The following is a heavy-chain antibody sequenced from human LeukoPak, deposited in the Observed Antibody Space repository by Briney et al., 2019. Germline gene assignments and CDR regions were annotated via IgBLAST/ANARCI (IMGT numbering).Heavy chain of an antibody. CDR3: ARHLLWFGELSGGFDY. V-gene: IGHV3-23*01. D-gene: IGHD3-10*01. CDR2: ISGSGGST. J-gene: IGHJ4*02. Sequence: GGSLRLSCAASGFTFSSHGMNWVRQAPGEGLEWVSAISGSGGSTYYADSVKGRFTISRDNSKNTLYLQMNSLRAEDTAVYYCARHLLWFGELSGGFDYWGQGTLVTVSS. CDR1: GFTFSSHG.